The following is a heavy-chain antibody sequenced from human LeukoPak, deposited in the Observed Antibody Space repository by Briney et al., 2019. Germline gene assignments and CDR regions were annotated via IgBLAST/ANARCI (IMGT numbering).Heavy chain of an antibody. Sequence: GGSLRLSCAASGFTFSSYGMRWVRQAPGKGLEWVSYISSSGSTIYYADSVKGRFTISRDNAKNSLYLQMNSLRAEDTAVYYCARDWSYLPSGAAGENDIWGQGTMVTVSS. CDR1: GFTFSSYG. CDR2: ISSSGSTI. D-gene: IGHD6-13*01. CDR3: ARDWSYLPSGAAGENDI. J-gene: IGHJ3*02. V-gene: IGHV3-48*04.